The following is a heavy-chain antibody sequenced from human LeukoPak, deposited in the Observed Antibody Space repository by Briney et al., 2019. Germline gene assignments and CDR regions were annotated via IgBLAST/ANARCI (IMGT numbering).Heavy chain of an antibody. J-gene: IGHJ6*02. CDR1: GFTFSSYA. V-gene: IGHV3-30-3*01. CDR3: AQGHYHMDV. Sequence: PGRSLRLSCAASGFTFSSYAMHWVRQAPGKGLEWVAVISYDGSNKYYADSVKGRFTLSRDNVENSLYLQMNTLRVDDTAVYYCAQGHYHMDVGGHGTTVTVSS. CDR2: ISYDGSNK.